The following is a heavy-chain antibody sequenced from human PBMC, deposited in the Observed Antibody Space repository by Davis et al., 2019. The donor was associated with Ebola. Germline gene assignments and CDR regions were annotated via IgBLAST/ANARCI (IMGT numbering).Heavy chain of an antibody. J-gene: IGHJ4*02. CDR2: IHPSGST. CDR1: GGSFSGYY. CDR3: ARGLDQYKLGNV. V-gene: IGHV4-34*01. D-gene: IGHD7-27*01. Sequence: PSETLSLTCAVYGGSFSGYYGSWIRQPPGEGLEWIGEIHPSGSTSYNPSLKSRVTISVDTSKNQFSLKLSSVTAADTAVYYCARGLDQYKLGNVWGQGTLVTVSS.